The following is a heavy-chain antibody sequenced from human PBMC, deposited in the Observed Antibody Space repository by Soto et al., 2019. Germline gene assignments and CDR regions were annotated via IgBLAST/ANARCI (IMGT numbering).Heavy chain of an antibody. CDR3: ARDLGWELPPIYYYYGMDV. V-gene: IGHV1-46*01. Sequence: GTSVKVSCKESGYTFTSNYMHWVRQAPGQGLEWMGIINPSGGSTRYAQKFQGRVTMNRDTSTSTVYMELSSLRSEDTAVYYCARDLGWELPPIYYYYGMDVWGQGTTVTVSS. J-gene: IGHJ6*02. CDR2: INPSGGST. D-gene: IGHD1-26*01. CDR1: GYTFTSNY.